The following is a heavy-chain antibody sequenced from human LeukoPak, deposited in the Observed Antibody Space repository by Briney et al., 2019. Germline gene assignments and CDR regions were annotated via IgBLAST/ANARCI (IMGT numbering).Heavy chain of an antibody. CDR3: ARGEVYFDY. CDR1: GYTFTGYY. V-gene: IGHV1-18*04. D-gene: IGHD3-16*01. Sequence: GASVGVSCKASGYTFTGYYMQWVRQAPGQGLEWMGWISAYMGNTNYGQKLQGRVTMTTDTSTSTAYMELRSLRSDDTAVYYCARGEVYFDYWGQGTLATVSS. CDR2: ISAYMGNT. J-gene: IGHJ4*02.